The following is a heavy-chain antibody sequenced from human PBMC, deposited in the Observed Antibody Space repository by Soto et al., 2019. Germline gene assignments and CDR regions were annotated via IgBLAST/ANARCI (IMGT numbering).Heavy chain of an antibody. J-gene: IGHJ4*02. CDR2: ICYSGST. V-gene: IGHV4-39*01. Sequence: QLQLQESGPGLVKPSENLSLTCTVSGGSISSITYYWGWIRQSPGEGLEWIGSICYSGSTHFNPAFKSRVTISVSTSKNQFSLKLSSVTGADTAIYYCASLSYEQLWWGQGTLVTVSS. CDR1: GGSISSITYY. CDR3: ASLSYEQLW. D-gene: IGHD1-1*01.